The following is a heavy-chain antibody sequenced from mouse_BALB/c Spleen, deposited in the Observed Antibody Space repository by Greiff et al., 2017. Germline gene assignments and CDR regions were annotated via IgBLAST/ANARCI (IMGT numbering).Heavy chain of an antibody. J-gene: IGHJ4*01. D-gene: IGHD4-1*01. V-gene: IGHV5-15*02. CDR3: ARDWGGYAMDY. CDR2: ISNLAYSI. CDR1: GFTFSDYG. Sequence: EVKVEESGGGLVQPGGSRKLSCAASGFTFSDYGMAWVRQAPGKGPEWVAFISNLAYSIYYADTVTGRFTISRENAKNTLYLEMSSLRSEDTAMYYCARDWGGYAMDYWGQGTSVTVSS.